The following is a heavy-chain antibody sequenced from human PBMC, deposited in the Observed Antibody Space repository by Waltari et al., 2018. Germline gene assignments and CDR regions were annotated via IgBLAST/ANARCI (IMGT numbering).Heavy chain of an antibody. D-gene: IGHD3-16*01. CDR3: ARDRGGAFDP. CDR1: GFTVSSNY. J-gene: IGHJ5*02. V-gene: IGHV3-53*01. CDR2: LYVSGST. Sequence: EVQLVESGGGLIQPGGSLRLSCAASGFTVSSNYMTWVRQAPGKGLEWVSNLYVSGSTYYADSVKGRFTISRDSSKNTVYLQMNSLKGDDTAIYYCARDRGGAFDPWGQGTLVTVSS.